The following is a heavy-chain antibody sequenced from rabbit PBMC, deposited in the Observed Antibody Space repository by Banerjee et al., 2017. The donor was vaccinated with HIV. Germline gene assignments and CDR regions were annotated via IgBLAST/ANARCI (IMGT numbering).Heavy chain of an antibody. CDR1: GFSFNSNYC. V-gene: IGHV1S40*01. Sequence: QSLEESGGDLVKPGASLTLTCTASGFSFNSNYCICWVRQAPGKGLEWIACIYAGSSGSTYYASWAKGRFTISETSSTTVTLQMTSLTAADTATYFCARGFTYDYAGIAYALNLWGPGTLVTVS. D-gene: IGHD6-1*01. CDR3: ARGFTYDYAGIAYALNL. J-gene: IGHJ4*01. CDR2: IYAGSSGST.